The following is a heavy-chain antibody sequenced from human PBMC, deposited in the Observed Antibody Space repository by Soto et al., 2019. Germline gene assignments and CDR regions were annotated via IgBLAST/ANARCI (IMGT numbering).Heavy chain of an antibody. J-gene: IGHJ2*01. V-gene: IGHV1-3*01. Sequence: ASVKVSCKATGYPFTSYAMHWVRQAPGQRLEWMGWINPGNGNTKNSQKFQGRVTITRDTFASTAYMELSSLRSEDTAVYYCARGASSVTTFYFDLWGRGTLVTVSS. D-gene: IGHD4-17*01. CDR1: GYPFTSYA. CDR3: ARGASSVTTFYFDL. CDR2: INPGNGNT.